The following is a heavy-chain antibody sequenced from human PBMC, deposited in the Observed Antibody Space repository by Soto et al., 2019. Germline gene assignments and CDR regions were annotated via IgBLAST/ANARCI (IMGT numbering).Heavy chain of an antibody. Sequence: LSETLSLTCTVSGASISSSYWSWIRQSPGNGLEWIGYVYYTGSTNYNPSLKSRVTLSVDTSKNQLSLKLNSVTAADTAVYYCARGCYDSSGVSNTFDSWGQGTMVTVSS. D-gene: IGHD3-22*01. CDR3: ARGCYDSSGVSNTFDS. CDR2: VYYTGST. V-gene: IGHV4-59*01. CDR1: GASISSSY. J-gene: IGHJ3*02.